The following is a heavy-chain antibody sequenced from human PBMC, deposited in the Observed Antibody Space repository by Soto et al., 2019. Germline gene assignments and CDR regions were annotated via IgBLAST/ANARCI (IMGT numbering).Heavy chain of an antibody. J-gene: IGHJ3*02. V-gene: IGHV3-72*01. CDR2: TRNRAASYTT. CDR3: ARSTTSRTHDACDI. CDR1: GFAFSDHY. D-gene: IGHD4-17*01. Sequence: EVQLVESGGGLVQPGGSLRLSCAASGFAFSDHYMDWVRQAPGKGLEWVGRTRNRAASYTTEYAASVKGRFTVSRDDSKNSLYLQMNSLRAEDTAVYYCARSTTSRTHDACDIWGRGTMVTVSS.